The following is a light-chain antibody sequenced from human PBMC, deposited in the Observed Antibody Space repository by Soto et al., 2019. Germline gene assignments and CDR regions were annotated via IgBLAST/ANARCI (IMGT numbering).Light chain of an antibody. Sequence: DLQMTQSPSSVSASVGDRVTITCRASQGIGSYLAWYQQKPGKAPKLLIYAASNLQSEVPARFSGAGSGTDFTLTISSLQPEDSATYYCQQANSFPFTFGPGTKVDIK. CDR2: AAS. CDR1: QGIGSY. V-gene: IGKV1-12*01. CDR3: QQANSFPFT. J-gene: IGKJ3*01.